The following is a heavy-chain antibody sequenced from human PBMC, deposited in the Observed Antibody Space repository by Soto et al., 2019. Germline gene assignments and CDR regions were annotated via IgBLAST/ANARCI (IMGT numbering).Heavy chain of an antibody. J-gene: IGHJ6*02. CDR3: VFLSDGGYYYYGMDV. V-gene: IGHV1-69*12. D-gene: IGHD3-16*01. Sequence: QVQLVQSGAEVKKPGSSVKVSCKASGGTFSSYAISWVRQAPGQGLEWMGGIIPIFGTANYAQKFQGRVTITADESTSTAYMDLSSVRSEDTAVYYCVFLSDGGYYYYGMDVWGQGTTVTVSS. CDR2: IIPIFGTA. CDR1: GGTFSSYA.